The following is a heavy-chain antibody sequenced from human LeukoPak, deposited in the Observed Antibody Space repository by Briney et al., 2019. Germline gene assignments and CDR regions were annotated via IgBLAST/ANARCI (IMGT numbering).Heavy chain of an antibody. CDR3: ARTKWLRLDY. Sequence: GSLRLSCAASGFTFSSYSMNWVRQAPGKGLEWIGEINHSGSTNYNPSLKSRVTISVDTSKNQFSLKLSSVTAADTAVYYCARTKWLRLDYWGQGTLVTVSS. V-gene: IGHV4-34*01. J-gene: IGHJ4*02. CDR2: INHSGST. CDR1: GFTFSSYS. D-gene: IGHD5-12*01.